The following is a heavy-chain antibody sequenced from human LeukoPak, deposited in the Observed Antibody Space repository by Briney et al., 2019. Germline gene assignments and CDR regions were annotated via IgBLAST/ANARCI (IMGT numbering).Heavy chain of an antibody. Sequence: PGGSLRLSCAASGFTFSSYEMNWVRQAPGKGLEWLSYISSSGSTIYYADSVKGRFTISRDNAKNSLYLQMNSLRAEDTAVYYCAREGSSSWAGFDYWGRGTLVTVSS. CDR1: GFTFSSYE. V-gene: IGHV3-48*03. CDR2: ISSSGSTI. D-gene: IGHD6-13*01. CDR3: AREGSSSWAGFDY. J-gene: IGHJ4*02.